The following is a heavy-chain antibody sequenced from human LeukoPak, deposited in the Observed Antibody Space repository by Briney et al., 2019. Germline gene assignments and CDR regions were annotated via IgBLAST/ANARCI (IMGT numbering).Heavy chain of an antibody. Sequence: GGSPRLSCAPSGFTFSDYYMSWIRQAPGKGLEWVSYISSSGSTIYYADSVKGRFTISRDNTKNSLYLQMNSLRAEDTAVYYCAREFRIAAPPDAFDIWGQGTMVTVSS. D-gene: IGHD6-13*01. CDR2: ISSSGSTI. V-gene: IGHV3-11*01. CDR3: AREFRIAAPPDAFDI. J-gene: IGHJ3*02. CDR1: GFTFSDYY.